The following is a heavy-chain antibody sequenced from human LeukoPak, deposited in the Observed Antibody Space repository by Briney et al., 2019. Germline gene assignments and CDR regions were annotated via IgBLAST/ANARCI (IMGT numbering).Heavy chain of an antibody. CDR1: GYTFTSYD. J-gene: IGHJ4*02. V-gene: IGHV1-8*01. CDR3: ARDKYCSSTSCYRTPIDY. D-gene: IGHD2-2*01. Sequence: ASVKVSCKASGYTFTSYDINWVRQATGQGLEWMGWMNPNSGNTGYAQKFQGRVTMTSNTSISTAYMDLSSLRSEDTAVYYCARDKYCSSTSCYRTPIDYWGQGTLVTVSS. CDR2: MNPNSGNT.